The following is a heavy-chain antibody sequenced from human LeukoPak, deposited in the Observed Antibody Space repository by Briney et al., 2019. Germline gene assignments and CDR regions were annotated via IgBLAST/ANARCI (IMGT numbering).Heavy chain of an antibody. CDR3: ARDLYPYYDGSGYLPDF. D-gene: IGHD3-22*01. CDR2: INPSGGST. CDR1: GYTFTSYY. J-gene: IGHJ4*02. Sequence: ASVKVSCKASGYTFTSYYMHWVRQAPGPGFEWMGLINPSGGSTSYAQKFQGRVTMTRDTSTSTVYMELSSLRSADTAVYYCARDLYPYYDGSGYLPDFWGQGTLVTVSS. V-gene: IGHV1-46*01.